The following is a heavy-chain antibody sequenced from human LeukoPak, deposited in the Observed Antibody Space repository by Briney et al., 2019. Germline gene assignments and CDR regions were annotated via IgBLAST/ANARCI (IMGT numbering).Heavy chain of an antibody. CDR3: ARDIVGYSYGVDF. J-gene: IGHJ4*02. D-gene: IGHD5-18*01. V-gene: IGHV3-21*01. CDR1: GFTFSTYT. Sequence: GGSLRLSCAVSGFTFSTYTMNWVRQPPGKGLEWVSSISSDSTYIHYADSLTGRFTISRDNAKNSLFLHMNSLRAEDTTMYFCARDIVGYSYGVDFWGLGTLVTVSS. CDR2: ISSDSTYI.